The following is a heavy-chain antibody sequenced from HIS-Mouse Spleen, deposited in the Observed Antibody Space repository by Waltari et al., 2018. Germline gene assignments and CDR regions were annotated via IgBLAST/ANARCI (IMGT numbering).Heavy chain of an antibody. Sequence: QVQLVQSGAEVKKPGASVKVSCKASGYTFTSYYMHWVRQAPGQGLEWMGIINPRGGSTSYAQKFQGRVTMTRETSTSTVYMELSSLRSEDTAVYYCARDGAVATTEGYYFNYWGQGTLVTVSS. CDR2: INPRGGST. J-gene: IGHJ4*02. CDR3: ARDGAVATTEGYYFNY. V-gene: IGHV1-46*03. D-gene: IGHD5-12*01. CDR1: GYTFTSYY.